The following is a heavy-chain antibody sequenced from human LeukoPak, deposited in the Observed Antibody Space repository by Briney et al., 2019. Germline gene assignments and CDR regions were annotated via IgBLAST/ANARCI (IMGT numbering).Heavy chain of an antibody. Sequence: SETLSLTCTVSGGSISSSSYYWGWIRQPPGKGLEWIGSIYYSGSTYYNPSLKSRVTISLDTSKNHFSLRLSSVTAADTAVYYCARDREVGATGYYFDYWGQGTLVTVSS. CDR3: ARDREVGATGYYFDY. CDR2: IYYSGST. J-gene: IGHJ4*02. D-gene: IGHD1-26*01. CDR1: GGSISSSSYY. V-gene: IGHV4-39*02.